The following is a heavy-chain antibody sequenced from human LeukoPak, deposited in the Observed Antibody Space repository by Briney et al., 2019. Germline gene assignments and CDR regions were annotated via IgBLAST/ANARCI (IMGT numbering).Heavy chain of an antibody. J-gene: IGHJ4*02. CDR2: IKSSSSTI. V-gene: IGHV3-48*01. CDR1: GFTFSSYS. D-gene: IGHD6-19*01. CDR3: ARGSSGLEDY. Sequence: PGGSLRLSCVVSGFTFSSYSMNWVRQAPGKGLEWVSYIKSSSSTIHYADSVKGRFTFSRDNAKNSLYLQMNSLRAEDTGVYYCARGSSGLEDYWGQGTLVVVSS.